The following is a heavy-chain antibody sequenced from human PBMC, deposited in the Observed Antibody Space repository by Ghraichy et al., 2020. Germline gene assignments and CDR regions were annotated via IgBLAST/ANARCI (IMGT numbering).Heavy chain of an antibody. CDR2: MSHDGSNE. Sequence: GGSLRLSCAASGFIFSGYGMHWVRQAPGKGLEWVAVMSHDGSNEYYADSVGGRFTIFRDSSNSMLYLQMHSLRAEDTAVYYCAKDAYYHDSSGYHFYWYFDLWGRGTLVTVSS. CDR1: GFIFSGYG. D-gene: IGHD3-22*01. J-gene: IGHJ2*01. CDR3: AKDAYYHDSSGYHFYWYFDL. V-gene: IGHV3-30*18.